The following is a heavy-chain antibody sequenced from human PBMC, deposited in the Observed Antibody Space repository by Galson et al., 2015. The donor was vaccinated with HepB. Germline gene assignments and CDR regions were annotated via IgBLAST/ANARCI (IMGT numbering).Heavy chain of an antibody. CDR3: ARDRGYGGNWVDRYFDI. Sequence: SVKVSCKASGGTFSSYAISWVRQAPGQGLEWMGRIIPILGIANYAQKFQGRVTITADKSTSTAYMELSSLRSEDTAVYYCARDRGYGGNWVDRYFDIWGQGTMVTVSS. J-gene: IGHJ3*02. CDR1: GGTFSSYA. CDR2: IIPILGIA. V-gene: IGHV1-69*04. D-gene: IGHD4-23*01.